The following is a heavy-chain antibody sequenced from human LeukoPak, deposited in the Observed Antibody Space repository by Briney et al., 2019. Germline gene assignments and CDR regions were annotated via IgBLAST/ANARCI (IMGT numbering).Heavy chain of an antibody. D-gene: IGHD6-19*01. Sequence: QPGGSLRLSCAASGFTFSSYWMSWVRQAPGKGLEWVANIKQDGSEKYYVDSVKGRFTISRDNAKNSLYLQMNSLRAEDTAVYYCAGAGQWLAYYFDYWGQGTLVTVSS. V-gene: IGHV3-7*01. CDR1: GFTFSSYW. CDR2: IKQDGSEK. J-gene: IGHJ4*02. CDR3: AGAGQWLAYYFDY.